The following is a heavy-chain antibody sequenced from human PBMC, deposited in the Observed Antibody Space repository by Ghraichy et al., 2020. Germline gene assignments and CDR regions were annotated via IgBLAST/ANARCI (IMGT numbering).Heavy chain of an antibody. CDR1: GGSISSYY. D-gene: IGHD6-19*01. J-gene: IGHJ4*02. Sequence: SQTLSLTCTVSGGSISSYYWSWIRQPPGKGLEWIGYIYYSGSTNYNPSLKSRVTISVDTSKNQFSLKLSSVTAADTAVYYCARVDHGAVAGQYFDYWGQGTLVTVSS. CDR3: ARVDHGAVAGQYFDY. V-gene: IGHV4-59*01. CDR2: IYYSGST.